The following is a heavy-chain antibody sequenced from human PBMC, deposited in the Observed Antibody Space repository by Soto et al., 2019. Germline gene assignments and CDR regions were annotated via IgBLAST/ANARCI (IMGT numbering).Heavy chain of an antibody. CDR1: GFTFSSYD. J-gene: IGHJ4*02. CDR3: VRRVSGNYDY. Sequence: EVQLAESGGGMVQPGGSRRLSWLASGFTFSSYDMHWVRQAPGKGLEYVSSISSNGGTTYYGNSVKGRFTISRDNSKNTLYLQMGSLRAEDMAVYYCVRRVSGNYDYWGQGTLVTVSS. V-gene: IGHV3-64*01. CDR2: ISSNGGTT. D-gene: IGHD1-7*01.